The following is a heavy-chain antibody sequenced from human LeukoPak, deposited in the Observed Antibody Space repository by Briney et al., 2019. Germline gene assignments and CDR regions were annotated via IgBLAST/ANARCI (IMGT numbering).Heavy chain of an antibody. CDR3: TTRYDFWSGYLFDY. CDR1: GFTFSNAW. CDR2: IKSKTDGGTT. Sequence: PGGSLRLSCAASGFTFSNAWMNWVRQAPGKGLEWVGRIKSKTDGGTTDYAAPVKGRFTISRDDSKSTLYLQMNSLKTEDTAVYYCTTRYDFWSGYLFDYWGQGTLVTVSS. J-gene: IGHJ4*02. D-gene: IGHD3-3*01. V-gene: IGHV3-15*07.